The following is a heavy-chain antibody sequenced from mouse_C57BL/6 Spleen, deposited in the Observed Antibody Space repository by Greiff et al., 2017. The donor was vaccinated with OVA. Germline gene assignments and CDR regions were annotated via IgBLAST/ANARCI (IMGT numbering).Heavy chain of an antibody. J-gene: IGHJ4*01. CDR3: AKAGIYYYEMDY. V-gene: IGHV5-17*01. Sequence: EVQRVESGGGLVKPGGSLKLSCAASGFTFSDYGMHWVRQAPEKGLEWVAYISSGSSTIYYADTVKGRFTISRDNAKNTLFLQMTSLRSEDTAMYYCAKAGIYYYEMDYWGQGTSVTVSS. CDR2: ISSGSSTI. CDR1: GFTFSDYG.